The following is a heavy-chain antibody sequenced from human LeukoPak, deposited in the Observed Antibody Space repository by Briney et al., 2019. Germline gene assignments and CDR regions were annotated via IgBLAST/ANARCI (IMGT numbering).Heavy chain of an antibody. J-gene: IGHJ3*02. Sequence: ETLTLTCTVSGGSFSGYYWSWIRQPPGKGLEWIGYIYYSGSTNYKPSLKRRVTISVDTTKNHFSLKLSSVTAADTAVYDCARQVVVTYPSWACDIWCRGTMVIVSS. D-gene: IGHD2-15*01. V-gene: IGHV4-59*08. CDR2: IYYSGST. CDR3: ARQVVVTYPSWACDI. CDR1: GGSFSGYY.